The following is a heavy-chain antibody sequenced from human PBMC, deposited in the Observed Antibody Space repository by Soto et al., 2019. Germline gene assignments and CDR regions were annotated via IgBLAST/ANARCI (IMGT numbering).Heavy chain of an antibody. CDR1: GFTFSRYS. V-gene: IGHV3-21*01. Sequence: GGSLRLSCAASGFTFSRYSMNWVRQAPGKGLEWVSSISSTTNYIYYADSMKGRFTVSRDNAKNSVYLDMNSLSAEDTAVYYCARESEDLTSNFDYWGKGTLVTVSS. CDR3: ARESEDLTSNFDY. J-gene: IGHJ4*02. CDR2: ISSTTNYI.